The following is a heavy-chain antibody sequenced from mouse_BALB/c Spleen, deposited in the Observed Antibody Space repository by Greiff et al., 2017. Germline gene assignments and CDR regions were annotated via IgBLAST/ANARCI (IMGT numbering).Heavy chain of an antibody. J-gene: IGHJ2*01. Sequence: VQGVESGPELVKPGASVRISCKASGYTFTSYYIHWVKQRPGQGLEWIGWIYPGNVNTKYNEKFKGKATLTADKSSSTAYMQLSSLTSEDSAVYFCARVTTVVFDYWGQGTTLTVSS. V-gene: IGHV1S56*01. CDR3: ARVTTVVFDY. CDR2: IYPGNVNT. D-gene: IGHD1-1*01. CDR1: GYTFTSYY.